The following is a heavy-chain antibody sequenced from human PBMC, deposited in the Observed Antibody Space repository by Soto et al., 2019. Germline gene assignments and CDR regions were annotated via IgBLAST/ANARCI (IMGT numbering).Heavy chain of an antibody. CDR1: GGSISSSSYY. V-gene: IGHV4-39*01. CDR2: IYYSGST. D-gene: IGHD3-3*01. CDR3: ARLNDFWSGYYTNAFDI. J-gene: IGHJ3*02. Sequence: SETLSLTCTVSGGSISSSSYYWGWIRQPPGKGLEWIGSIYYSGSTYYNPSLKSRVTISVDTSKNQFSLKLSSVTAADTAVYYCARLNDFWSGYYTNAFDIWGQGTMVTVSS.